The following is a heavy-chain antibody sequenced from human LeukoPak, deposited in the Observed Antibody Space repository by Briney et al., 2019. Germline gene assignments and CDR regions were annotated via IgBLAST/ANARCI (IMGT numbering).Heavy chain of an antibody. Sequence: GGSLRLSCAASGFTFSDYYMSWIRQAPGKGLEWVSYISGSGNTIYCADSVKGRFTISRDNAKNSQYLQMNSLRAEDTAVYYCARGSPTVTTLDYWGQGTLVTVSS. CDR2: ISGSGNTI. D-gene: IGHD4-17*01. CDR3: ARGSPTVTTLDY. V-gene: IGHV3-11*01. CDR1: GFTFSDYY. J-gene: IGHJ4*02.